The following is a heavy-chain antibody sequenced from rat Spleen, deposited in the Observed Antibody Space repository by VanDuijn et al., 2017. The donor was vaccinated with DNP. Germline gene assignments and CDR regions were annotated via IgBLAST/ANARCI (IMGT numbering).Heavy chain of an antibody. J-gene: IGHJ2*01. V-gene: IGHV5-25*01. CDR3: ARHVGGSYYYPDY. D-gene: IGHD1-12*02. Sequence: EVQLVESGGGLVQPGRSMKLSCAASGFSFSDSYMAWVRQVSTKGLEWVATISTSGGSTYYRDSVKGRFTISRDNAKSTLYLQMNSLRSEDTATYYCARHVGGSYYYPDYWGQGVMVTVSS. CDR1: GFSFSDSY. CDR2: ISTSGGST.